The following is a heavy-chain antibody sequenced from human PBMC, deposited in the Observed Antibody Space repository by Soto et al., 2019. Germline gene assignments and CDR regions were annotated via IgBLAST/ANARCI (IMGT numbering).Heavy chain of an antibody. CDR1: GYTFTSYG. CDR3: ARVAMITFGGVIVPNWFDP. CDR2: ISAYNGNT. V-gene: IGHV1-18*01. D-gene: IGHD3-16*02. Sequence: ASVKVSCKASGYTFTSYGISWVRQAPEQGLEWMGWISAYNGNTNYAQKLQGRVTMTTDTSTSTAYMELRSLRSDDTAVYYCARVAMITFGGVIVPNWFDPWGQGTLVTVSS. J-gene: IGHJ5*02.